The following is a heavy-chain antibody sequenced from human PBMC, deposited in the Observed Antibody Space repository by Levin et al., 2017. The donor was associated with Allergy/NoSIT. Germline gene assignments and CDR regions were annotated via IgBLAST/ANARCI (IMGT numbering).Heavy chain of an antibody. CDR3: ATAPYDILTGYYGGSFWFDP. J-gene: IGHJ5*02. CDR1: GYSFTSYW. D-gene: IGHD3-9*01. CDR2: IYPGDSDT. V-gene: IGHV5-51*01. Sequence: GGSLRLSCKGSGYSFTSYWIGWVRQMPGKGLEWMGIIYPGDSDTRYSPSFQGQVTISADKSISTAYLQWSSLKASDTAMYYCATAPYDILTGYYGGSFWFDPWGQGTLVTVSS.